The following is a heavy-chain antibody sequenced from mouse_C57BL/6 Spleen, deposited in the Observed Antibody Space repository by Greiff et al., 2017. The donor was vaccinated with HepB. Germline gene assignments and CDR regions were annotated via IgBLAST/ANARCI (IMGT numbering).Heavy chain of an antibody. Sequence: QVQLKQPGAELVRPGSSVKLSCKASGYTFTSYWMDWVKQRPGQGLEWIGNIYPSDSETHYNQKFKDKATLTVDKSSSTAYMQLSSLTSEDSAVYYCARKGYYYGSSWYFDVWGTGTTVTVSS. V-gene: IGHV1-61*01. CDR3: ARKGYYYGSSWYFDV. D-gene: IGHD1-1*01. CDR1: GYTFTSYW. CDR2: IYPSDSET. J-gene: IGHJ1*03.